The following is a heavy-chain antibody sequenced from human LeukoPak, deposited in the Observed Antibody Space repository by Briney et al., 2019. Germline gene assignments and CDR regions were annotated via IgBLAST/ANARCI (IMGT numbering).Heavy chain of an antibody. D-gene: IGHD6-19*01. CDR2: IYYSGST. V-gene: IGHV4-59*01. J-gene: IGHJ2*01. CDR3: AKDGEQWLAYWYFDL. Sequence: SETLSLTCTVSGGSISNYYWSWIRQPPGKGLEWIGYIYYSGSTNYNPSLKSRVTISVDTSKSQFSLNLSSVTAADTAVYYCAKDGEQWLAYWYFDLWGRGTLVTVSS. CDR1: GGSISNYY.